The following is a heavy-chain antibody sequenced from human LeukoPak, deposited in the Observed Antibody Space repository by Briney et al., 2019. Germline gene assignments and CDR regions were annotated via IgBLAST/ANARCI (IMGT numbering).Heavy chain of an antibody. CDR2: LYDSGST. CDR3: AKHGGSWTFDC. J-gene: IGHJ4*02. V-gene: IGHV4-59*08. Sequence: SETLSLTCTVSGASISSYYWSWIRQPPGKGVEWIGFLYDSGSTNYNPSLKSRVTISVDTSKNQFSLNLSSVTAADTAVYYCAKHGGSWTFDCWGQGTLVTVSS. D-gene: IGHD6-13*01. CDR1: GASISSYY.